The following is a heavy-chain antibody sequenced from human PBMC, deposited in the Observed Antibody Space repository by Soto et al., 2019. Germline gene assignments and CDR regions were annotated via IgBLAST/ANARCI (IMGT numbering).Heavy chain of an antibody. J-gene: IGHJ4*02. V-gene: IGHV1-69*01. CDR2: IIPMVGTT. CDR3: ARQFTDGDYQY. D-gene: IGHD4-17*01. CDR1: GGTFTTYP. Sequence: QVQLVQSGAEVKKPGSSVKVSCKASGGTFTTYPINWVRQAPGQGLEWMGGIIPMVGTTNYAQQFQGRVTITAYESTGTAYMELSSLRSEDTAMYYCARQFTDGDYQYWGQGTLVTVSS.